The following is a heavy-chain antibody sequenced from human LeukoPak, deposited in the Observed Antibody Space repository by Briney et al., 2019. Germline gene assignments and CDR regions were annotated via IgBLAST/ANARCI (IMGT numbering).Heavy chain of an antibody. V-gene: IGHV4-59*01. Sequence: PSETLSLTCTVSGGSFSRYYWSWIRQPPGKGLEWIGYVYSSGNTNYNPSLNSRVTISVDTSNQFSLKVISVTAADTAVYYCARLAPGAYYDVLTGYPSGTFDIWGQGTMVTVSS. CDR2: VYSSGNT. CDR3: ARLAPGAYYDVLTGYPSGTFDI. J-gene: IGHJ3*02. CDR1: GGSFSRYY. D-gene: IGHD3-9*01.